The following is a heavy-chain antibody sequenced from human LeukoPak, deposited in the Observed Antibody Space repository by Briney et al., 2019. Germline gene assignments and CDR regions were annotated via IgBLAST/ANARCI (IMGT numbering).Heavy chain of an antibody. D-gene: IGHD3-10*01. CDR2: ISYDGSNK. CDR3: AREPMWGFGEAFFDY. Sequence: GGSLRLSCAASGFTFSSYAMHWVRQAPGKGLEWVAVISYDGSNKYYADSVKGRFTISRDNSKNTLYLQMNSLRAEDTAVYYCAREPMWGFGEAFFDYWGQGTLVTVSS. CDR1: GFTFSSYA. V-gene: IGHV3-30*04. J-gene: IGHJ4*02.